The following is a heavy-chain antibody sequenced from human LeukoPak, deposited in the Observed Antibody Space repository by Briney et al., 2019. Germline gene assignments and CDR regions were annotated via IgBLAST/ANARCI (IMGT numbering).Heavy chain of an antibody. CDR2: INPSGGST. CDR3: ARDSNSGAFDI. D-gene: IGHD6-6*01. CDR1: GYAFTKYY. V-gene: IGHV1-46*01. J-gene: IGHJ3*02. Sequence: ASVKVSCKASGYAFTKYYMHWVRQAPGQGLEWMGIINPSGGSTSYAQKFQGRVTMTRDTSTSRVYMGVSSLRSEDTAVYYCARDSNSGAFDIWGQGTMVTVSS.